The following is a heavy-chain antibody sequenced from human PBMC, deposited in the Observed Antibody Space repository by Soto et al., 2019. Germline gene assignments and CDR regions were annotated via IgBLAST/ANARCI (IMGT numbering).Heavy chain of an antibody. D-gene: IGHD2-2*01. J-gene: IGHJ5*02. V-gene: IGHV4-59*01. CDR1: GGSISSYY. Sequence: SETLSLTCTVSGGSISSYYWSWIRQPPGKGLEWIGYIYYIGSTNYNPSLKSRVTISVDTSKNQFSLKLSSVTAADTAVYYCARGPRRQLLNWFDPWGQGTLVTVSS. CDR2: IYYIGST. CDR3: ARGPRRQLLNWFDP.